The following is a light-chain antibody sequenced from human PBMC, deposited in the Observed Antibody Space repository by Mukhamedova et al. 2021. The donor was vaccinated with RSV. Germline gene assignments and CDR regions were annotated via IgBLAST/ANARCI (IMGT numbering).Light chain of an antibody. CDR2: AVS. J-gene: IGLJ2*01. CDR1: SSDVGYSNS. CDR3: CSYTSSGTLV. V-gene: IGLV2-14*03. Sequence: GTSSDVGYSNSVSWYQQHPGKAPKIVIYAVSKRPSGVSTRFSGSKSGDSASLTISGLQTEDAADYYCCSYTSSGTLVFGGGTKLTV.